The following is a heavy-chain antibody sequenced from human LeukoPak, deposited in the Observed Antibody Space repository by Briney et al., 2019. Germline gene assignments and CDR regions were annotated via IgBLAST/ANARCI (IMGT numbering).Heavy chain of an antibody. V-gene: IGHV3-23*01. J-gene: IGHJ4*02. Sequence: PGGSLRLSCAASGLTFSNYAMTWVRQAPGKGLEWVTSIDYSGSNTYYADSVRGRFTISRDNSKNTVYLQMNSLRAEDTALYYCAKSITTHDFWGQGILVTVSS. CDR3: AKSITTHDF. CDR2: IDYSGSNT. D-gene: IGHD3-22*01. CDR1: GLTFSNYA.